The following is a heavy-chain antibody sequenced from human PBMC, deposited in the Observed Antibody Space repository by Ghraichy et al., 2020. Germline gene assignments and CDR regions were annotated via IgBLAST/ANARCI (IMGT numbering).Heavy chain of an antibody. V-gene: IGHV3-66*01. D-gene: IGHD5-24*01. CDR2: IFSDGST. CDR1: GFTVSSSY. J-gene: IGHJ4*02. CDR3: ARDQSGRKGYNYFDY. Sequence: GGSLRLSCAASGFTVSSSYMSWLRQAPGKGLEWVSVIFSDGSTYYADTVKGRFTISGDNSKNTLYLQMTSLTAEDTAVYYFARDQSGRKGYNYFDYWGQGTLVTVSS.